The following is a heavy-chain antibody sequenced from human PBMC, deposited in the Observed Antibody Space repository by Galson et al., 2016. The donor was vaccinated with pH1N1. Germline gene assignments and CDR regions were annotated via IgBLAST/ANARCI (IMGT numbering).Heavy chain of an antibody. CDR2: IWFDGSKN. V-gene: IGHV3-33*08. Sequence: SLRLSCAASGFTFSSYAMSWVRQAPGKGLEWVALIWFDGSKNFYADSVKGRFTISRDNSKNTLSLQMNSLRPEDTAVYYCANKRQNYFDSWGQGTLVTVST. J-gene: IGHJ4*02. CDR3: ANKRQNYFDS. CDR1: GFTFSSYA.